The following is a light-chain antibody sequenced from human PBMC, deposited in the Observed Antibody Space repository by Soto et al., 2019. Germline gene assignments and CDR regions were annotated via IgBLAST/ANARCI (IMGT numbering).Light chain of an antibody. J-gene: IGLJ1*01. Sequence: QSALTQPRSVSGSPGQSVTISCTGTSSDVGGYKYVSWYQQHPGKAPKLVIYDVDKRPSGVPDRLSGSKSANTASLTISGLQAEDEADYYCCSYAGGNTYVFGTGTKVTVL. CDR2: DVD. V-gene: IGLV2-11*01. CDR3: CSYAGGNTYV. CDR1: SSDVGGYKY.